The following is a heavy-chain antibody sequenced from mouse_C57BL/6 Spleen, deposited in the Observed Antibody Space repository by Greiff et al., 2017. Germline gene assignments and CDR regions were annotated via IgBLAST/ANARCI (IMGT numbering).Heavy chain of an antibody. Sequence: VQLQQSGTELVKPGASVKLSCKASGYTFSSYWMHWVKQRPGQGLEWIGNINPSNGGTNYNEKFKSKATLTVDKSSSTAYMQLSSLTSEDAAVYYCARYGNYGYFDVWGTGTTVTVSS. CDR3: ARYGNYGYFDV. V-gene: IGHV1-53*01. J-gene: IGHJ1*03. CDR1: GYTFSSYW. D-gene: IGHD2-1*01. CDR2: INPSNGGT.